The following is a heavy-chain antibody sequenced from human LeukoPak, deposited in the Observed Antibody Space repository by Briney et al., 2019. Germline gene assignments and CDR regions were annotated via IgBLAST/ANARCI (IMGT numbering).Heavy chain of an antibody. V-gene: IGHV4-39*07. D-gene: IGHD6-13*01. Sequence: SETLSLTCTISGGSISSSSYYWGWIRQPPGKGLEWIGSVYYSGSTYYNTSLQSRVTISVDTSKNQFSLKLSSVTAADTAVYYCVSGSSWSYWGQGTLVTVSS. CDR1: GGSISSSSYY. CDR3: VSGSSWSY. J-gene: IGHJ4*02. CDR2: VYYSGST.